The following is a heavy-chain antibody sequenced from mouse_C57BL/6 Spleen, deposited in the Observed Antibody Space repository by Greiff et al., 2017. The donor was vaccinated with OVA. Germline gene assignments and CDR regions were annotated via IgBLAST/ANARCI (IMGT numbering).Heavy chain of an antibody. V-gene: IGHV1-69*01. J-gene: IGHJ4*01. CDR3: ARGDYDAYAMDY. Sequence: QVQLQQPGAELVMPGASVKLSCKASGYTFTSYWMHWVKQRPGQGLEWIGEIDPSDSYTNYNQKFKGKSTLTVDKSSSTAYMQLSSLTSEDSAVYYCARGDYDAYAMDYWGQGTSVTVSS. D-gene: IGHD2-4*01. CDR2: IDPSDSYT. CDR1: GYTFTSYW.